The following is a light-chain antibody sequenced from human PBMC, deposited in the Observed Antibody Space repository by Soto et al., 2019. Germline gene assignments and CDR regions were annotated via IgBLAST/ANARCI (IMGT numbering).Light chain of an antibody. CDR3: SSHTSGSTRV. Sequence: QSVLTQPASVSGSPGQSIAICCTGTSGDVGGYDYVSWYQQHPDKAPKLMIYEVTKRPSWVSNRFSGSKSGNTASLTISGLQPEDEADYYCSSHTSGSTRVFGSGTKVTVL. CDR2: EVT. V-gene: IGLV2-14*01. CDR1: SGDVGGYDY. J-gene: IGLJ1*01.